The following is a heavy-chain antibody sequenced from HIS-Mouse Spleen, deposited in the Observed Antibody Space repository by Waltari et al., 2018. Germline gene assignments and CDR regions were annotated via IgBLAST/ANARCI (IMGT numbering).Heavy chain of an antibody. CDR2: IYYSGST. V-gene: IGHV4-39*07. D-gene: IGHD6-13*01. Sequence: QLQLQESGPGLVKPSETLSLTCTVSGGAISSSSYYWGWIRQPPGKGLEWIGSIYYSGSTYYTPSLKSRVTISADTSKNQFSLKLSSVTAAATAVYYCAREIPYSSSWYDWYFDLWGRGTLVTVSS. CDR3: AREIPYSSSWYDWYFDL. CDR1: GGAISSSSYY. J-gene: IGHJ2*01.